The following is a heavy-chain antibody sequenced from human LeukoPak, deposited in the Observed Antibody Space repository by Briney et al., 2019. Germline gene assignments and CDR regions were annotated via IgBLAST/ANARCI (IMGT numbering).Heavy chain of an antibody. V-gene: IGHV3-21*01. Sequence: GGSLRLSCAASGFTFSSYSMNCVRQAPGKGLEWVSSISSSSSYIYYADSVKGRFTITRDNAKNSLYLQMNSLRAEDTAVYYCARDRRWFGELLPSDFDYWGQGTLVTVSS. CDR2: ISSSSSYI. D-gene: IGHD3-10*01. CDR3: ARDRRWFGELLPSDFDY. CDR1: GFTFSSYS. J-gene: IGHJ4*02.